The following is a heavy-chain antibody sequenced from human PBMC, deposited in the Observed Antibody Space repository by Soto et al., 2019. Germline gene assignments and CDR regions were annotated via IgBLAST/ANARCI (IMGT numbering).Heavy chain of an antibody. CDR1: GDSISDYFY. J-gene: IGHJ4*02. V-gene: IGHV4-4*07. CDR3: AREVRGGFTGIFDQ. CDR2: IYTDGIT. D-gene: IGHD2-15*01. Sequence: QVQLQGSGPGQVKPSETLSLTYTVSGDSISDYFYWSWIRQPAGKGLEWIGRIYTDGITKYNPSLKSRVTLSLDKSKNQFSLRLSSVTAADTAVYYFAREVRGGFTGIFDQWGRGSRVTVSS.